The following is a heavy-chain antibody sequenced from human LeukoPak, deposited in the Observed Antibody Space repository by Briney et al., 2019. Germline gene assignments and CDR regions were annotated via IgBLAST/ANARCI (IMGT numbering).Heavy chain of an antibody. V-gene: IGHV3-33*01. CDR2: IWSHGNTK. J-gene: IGHJ3*02. CDR1: GFVFSTYG. D-gene: IGHD4-17*01. Sequence: GGSLRLSCAASGFVFSTYGMRWVRQAPGKGLGGVAVIWSHGNTKKYADSVTGRFTISRDNSKNTLYLEMNTLRAEDTAVYYCARDDDYDDHNTFDMWGHGTMVTVSS. CDR3: ARDDDYDDHNTFDM.